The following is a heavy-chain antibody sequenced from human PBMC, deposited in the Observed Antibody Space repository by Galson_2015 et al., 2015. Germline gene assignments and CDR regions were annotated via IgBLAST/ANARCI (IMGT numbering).Heavy chain of an antibody. CDR2: IYYSGST. V-gene: IGHV4-31*03. CDR3: AREGRYSGYPELRYFDY. CDR1: GGSISSGGYY. Sequence: TLSLTCTVSGGSISSGGYYWSWIRQHPGKGLEWIGYIYYSGSTYYNPSLKSRVTISVDTSKNQFSLKLSSVTAADTAVYYCAREGRYSGYPELRYFDYWGQGTLVTVSS. J-gene: IGHJ4*02. D-gene: IGHD5-12*01.